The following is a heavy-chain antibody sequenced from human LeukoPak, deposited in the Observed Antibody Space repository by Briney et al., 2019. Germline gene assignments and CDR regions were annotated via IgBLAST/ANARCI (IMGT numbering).Heavy chain of an antibody. CDR1: GFTFSSYW. V-gene: IGHV3-74*01. Sequence: GGSLRLSCAASGFTFSSYWMHWVRQAPGKGLVWVSRINSDGSSTSYADSVKGRFTISRDNAENTLYLQMNSLRAEDTAVYYCARTPYYYDSSGYYPDYWGQGTLVTVSS. J-gene: IGHJ4*02. CDR2: INSDGSST. CDR3: ARTPYYYDSSGYYPDY. D-gene: IGHD3-22*01.